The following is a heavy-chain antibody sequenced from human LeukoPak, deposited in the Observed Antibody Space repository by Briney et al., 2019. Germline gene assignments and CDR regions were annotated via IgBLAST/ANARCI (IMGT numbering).Heavy chain of an antibody. CDR3: ARARLLEWGEYAFDI. V-gene: IGHV3-74*01. D-gene: IGHD3-3*01. CDR2: INSDGSST. CDR1: GFTFSSYW. J-gene: IGHJ3*02. Sequence: GGSLRLSCAASGFTFSSYWMHWVRQAPGKGLVWVSRINSDGSSTSYADSVQGRFTISRDNAKNTLYLQMNSLRAEDTAVYYCARARLLEWGEYAFDIWGQGTMVTVSS.